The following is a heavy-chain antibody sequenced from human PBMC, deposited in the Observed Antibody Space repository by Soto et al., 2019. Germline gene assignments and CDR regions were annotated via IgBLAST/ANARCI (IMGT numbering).Heavy chain of an antibody. J-gene: IGHJ5*02. CDR1: GGSISSGDYY. CDR3: ARCEYYDTSGRFLGVFDP. CDR2: IYYSGST. Sequence: SEILSLTCTVCGGSISSGDYYWSWIRQHPGKGLEWIVTIYYSGSTYYNPSLKSRITISVDTSKNQFSLKLSSVTAADTAVYYCARCEYYDTSGRFLGVFDPWGQGTLVTVSS. D-gene: IGHD3-22*01. V-gene: IGHV4-31*03.